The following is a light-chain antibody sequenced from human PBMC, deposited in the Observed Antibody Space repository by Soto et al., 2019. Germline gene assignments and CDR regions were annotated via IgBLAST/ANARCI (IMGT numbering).Light chain of an antibody. J-gene: IGLJ2*01. CDR2: DVT. CDR1: SSDVGGYNY. CDR3: SAYKSDTTLDVV. V-gene: IGLV2-14*03. Sequence: QSALTQPASVSGSPGQSITISCTGTSSDVGGYNYVSWYQQHPGEAPKLIIYDVTNRPSGVFNRLSGAKSGNTASLTISGLQPEDEADYYCSAYKSDTTLDVVFGGGTKLTVL.